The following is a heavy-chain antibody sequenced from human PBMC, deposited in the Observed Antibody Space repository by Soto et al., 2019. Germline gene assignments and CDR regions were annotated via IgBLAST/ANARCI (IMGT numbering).Heavy chain of an antibody. V-gene: IGHV3-30*18. CDR3: AKGLVWFGEFLSSFDS. CDR1: GFTFSSYG. Sequence: GGSLRLSCAASGFTFSSYGVHWVRQAPGKGLEWVAIISFDGSDKYYADSVKGRFTISRDNSKNTVYLQMSSLRAEDTAVYYCAKGLVWFGEFLSSFDSWGQGTLVTVSS. CDR2: ISFDGSDK. D-gene: IGHD3-10*01. J-gene: IGHJ4*01.